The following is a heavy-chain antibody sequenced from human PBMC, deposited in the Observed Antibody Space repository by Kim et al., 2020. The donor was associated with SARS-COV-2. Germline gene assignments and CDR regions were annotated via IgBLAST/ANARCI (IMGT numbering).Heavy chain of an antibody. CDR1: GFTFSNAW. D-gene: IGHD2-2*01. V-gene: IGHV3-15*01. CDR3: TTDLLLGYCSSTSCYAGGY. CDR2: IKSKTDGGTT. Sequence: GGSLRLSCAVSGFTFSNAWMSWVRQAPGKGLEWVGRIKSKTDGGTTDYAAPVKGRFTISRDDSKNTLYLQMNSLKTEDTAVYYCTTDLLLGYCSSTSCYAGGYWGQGTLVTVSS. J-gene: IGHJ4*02.